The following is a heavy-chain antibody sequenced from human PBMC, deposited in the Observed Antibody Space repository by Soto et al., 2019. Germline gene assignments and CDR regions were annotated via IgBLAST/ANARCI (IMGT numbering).Heavy chain of an antibody. CDR2: IHYSGST. J-gene: IGHJ4*02. V-gene: IGHV4-61*01. CDR3: ARDDYVDHYFDY. D-gene: IGHD4-17*01. CDR1: GDSVSSENFY. Sequence: SETLSLTCTVSGDSVSSENFYWSWIRQPPGKGLEWIGNIHYSGSTNYNPSLKSRDTISVDTSKNQFSLRLSSVTTADTAVYYCARDDYVDHYFDYWAQGALVTGSS.